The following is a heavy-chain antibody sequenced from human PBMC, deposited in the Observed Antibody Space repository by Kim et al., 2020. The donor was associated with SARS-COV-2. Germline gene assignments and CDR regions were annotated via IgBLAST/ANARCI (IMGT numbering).Heavy chain of an antibody. CDR2: ISGSGGST. CDR3: AKGNRGPYYYGSGSYYRTDDAFDI. V-gene: IGHV3-23*01. D-gene: IGHD3-10*01. Sequence: GGSLRLSCAASGFTFSSYAMSWVRQAPGKGLEWVSAISGSGGSTYYADSVKGRFTISRDNSKNTLYLQMNSLRAEDTAVYYCAKGNRGPYYYGSGSYYRTDDAFDIWGQGTMVTVSS. J-gene: IGHJ3*02. CDR1: GFTFSSYA.